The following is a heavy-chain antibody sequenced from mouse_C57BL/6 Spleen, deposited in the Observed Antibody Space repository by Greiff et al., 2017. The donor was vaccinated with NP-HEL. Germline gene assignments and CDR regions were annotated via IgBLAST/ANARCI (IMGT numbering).Heavy chain of an antibody. CDR3: ARGGNGYYVRWYFDV. CDR2: LWSGGST. CDR1: GFSFTSYG. V-gene: IGHV2-2*01. J-gene: IGHJ1*03. Sequence: VQLQQSGPGLVQPSQSLSITCTVSGFSFTSYGVHWVRQSPGKGLEWLGVLWSGGSTDYYAAFISSLSICKDYSKSQVFFKMNSLQADDTAIYYCARGGNGYYVRWYFDVWGTGTTVTVSS. D-gene: IGHD2-3*01.